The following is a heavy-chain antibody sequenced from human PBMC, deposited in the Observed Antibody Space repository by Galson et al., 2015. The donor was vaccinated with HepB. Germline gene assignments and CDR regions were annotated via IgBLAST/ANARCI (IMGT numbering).Heavy chain of an antibody. D-gene: IGHD3-10*01. Sequence: QSGAEVKKPGESLKISCKGSGYSFTSYWIGWVRQMPGKGLEWMGIIYPGDSDTRYSPSFQGQVTISADKSISTAYLQWSSLKASDTAIYYCARRTRLLWFVEVVEEAFDIWGQGTMVTVSS. CDR3: ARRTRLLWFVEVVEEAFDI. J-gene: IGHJ3*02. CDR1: GYSFTSYW. CDR2: IYPGDSDT. V-gene: IGHV5-51*01.